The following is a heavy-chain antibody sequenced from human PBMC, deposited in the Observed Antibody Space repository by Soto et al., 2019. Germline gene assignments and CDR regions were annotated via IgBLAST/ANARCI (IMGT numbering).Heavy chain of an antibody. D-gene: IGHD3-22*01. V-gene: IGHV3-23*01. CDR3: LPEYYYDSSGYYPLFLPFDY. CDR2: ISGSGGST. J-gene: IGHJ4*02. CDR1: GFTISSYA. Sequence: GGSLRLSCAASGFTISSYAMSLVRQAPGKGLEWVSAISGSGGSTYYAGSVKGRFTISRDNSKNTLYLQMNSLRAEDTAVYYCLPEYYYDSSGYYPLFLPFDYWGQGTLVTVSS.